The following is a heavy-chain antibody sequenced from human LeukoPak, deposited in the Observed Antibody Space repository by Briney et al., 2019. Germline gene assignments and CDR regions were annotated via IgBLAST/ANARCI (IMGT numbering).Heavy chain of an antibody. D-gene: IGHD3-9*01. CDR1: GGTFSSYA. J-gene: IGHJ2*01. V-gene: IGHV1-69*04. CDR2: IIPILGIA. CDR3: AREEDDILTDSLGGWYFDL. Sequence: SVKVPCKASGGTFSSYAISWARQAPGQGLEWMGRIIPILGIANYAQKFQGRVTITADKSTSTAYMELSSLRSEDTAVYYCAREEDDILTDSLGGWYFDLWGRGTLVTVSS.